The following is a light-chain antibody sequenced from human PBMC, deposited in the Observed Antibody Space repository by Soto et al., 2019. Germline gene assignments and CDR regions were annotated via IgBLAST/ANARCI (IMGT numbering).Light chain of an antibody. Sequence: EIVLTQSPGTLSLSPGERATLSCRASQSVRSSHLAWYQQKPGQAPRLLIYGASSRATGIPDRFSGSVSGTDFTLTISRLEPEDFALYHCQQYSTSPLTFVGGTKVESK. V-gene: IGKV3-20*01. J-gene: IGKJ4*01. CDR3: QQYSTSPLT. CDR2: GAS. CDR1: QSVRSSH.